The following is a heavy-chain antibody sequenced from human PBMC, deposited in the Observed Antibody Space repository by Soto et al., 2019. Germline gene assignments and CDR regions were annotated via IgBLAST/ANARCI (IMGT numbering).Heavy chain of an antibody. Sequence: QVQLVQSGAEVKKPGSSVKVSCKASGGTFSSYAIDWVRQAPGQGLEWMGGIIPIFGTADYAQKLQGRVTLTADESASTAYMELSSLRSEDTAVYYCARGQTGGGWGSYFDYWGQGTLVTVSS. CDR3: ARGQTGGGWGSYFDY. V-gene: IGHV1-69*12. CDR2: IIPIFGTA. J-gene: IGHJ4*02. D-gene: IGHD3-16*01. CDR1: GGTFSSYA.